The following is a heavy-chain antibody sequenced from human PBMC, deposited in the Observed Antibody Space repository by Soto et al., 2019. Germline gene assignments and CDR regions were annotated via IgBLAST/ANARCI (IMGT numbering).Heavy chain of an antibody. D-gene: IGHD6-13*01. V-gene: IGHV4-59*01. J-gene: IGHJ4*02. CDR3: ARGSAAGTKSPFDY. Sequence: SETLSLTCTVSGGSISGYYWSCIRQSPGKGLEWIGYIHYSGSTNYNPSLKSRVTISVDTSKNQLSLKLSSVTAADTAVYYCARGSAAGTKSPFDYWGQGALVTVSS. CDR1: GGSISGYY. CDR2: IHYSGST.